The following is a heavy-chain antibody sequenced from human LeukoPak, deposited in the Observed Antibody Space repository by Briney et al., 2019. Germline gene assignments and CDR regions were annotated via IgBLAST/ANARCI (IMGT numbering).Heavy chain of an antibody. D-gene: IGHD3-22*01. CDR1: GFTFSSYG. Sequence: GGSLRLSCAASGFTFSSYGMHWVRQAPGKGLEWVSGISWNSGSIGYADSVKGRFTISRDNAKNSLYLQMNSLRAEDTALYYCAKDLYYYDSSGYYFGAFDIWGQGTMVTVSS. V-gene: IGHV3-9*01. CDR3: AKDLYYYDSSGYYFGAFDI. J-gene: IGHJ3*02. CDR2: ISWNSGSI.